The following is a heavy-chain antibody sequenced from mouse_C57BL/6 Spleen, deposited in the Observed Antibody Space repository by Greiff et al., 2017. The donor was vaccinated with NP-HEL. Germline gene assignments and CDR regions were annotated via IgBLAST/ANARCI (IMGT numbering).Heavy chain of an antibody. CDR1: GYTFTSYW. D-gene: IGHD2-3*01. CDR3: ARKGLGDGYCWYFDV. V-gene: IGHV1-64*01. Sequence: QVQLKESGAELVKPGASVKLSCKASGYTFTSYWMHWVKQRPGPGLEWIGMIHPNSGSTNYNEKFKSKATLTVDKSSSTAYMQLSSLTSEDSAVYYCARKGLGDGYCWYFDVWGTGTTVTVSS. J-gene: IGHJ1*03. CDR2: IHPNSGST.